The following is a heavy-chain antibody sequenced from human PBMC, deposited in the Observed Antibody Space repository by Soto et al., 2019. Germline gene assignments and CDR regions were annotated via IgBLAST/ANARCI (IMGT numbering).Heavy chain of an antibody. CDR2: IYYSGST. CDR3: ARTHCSSASRYGFYYYGMDV. D-gene: IGHD2-2*01. Sequence: QVQLQESGPGLVKPSETLSLTGAVSGGSVSSGPYYWSWIRQHPGRGLEWIGYIYYSGSTYYNPSLKSRVYISVDTSKTQFSLKLSSVTATDTAVYYCARTHCSSASRYGFYYYGMDVWGQGATVTVSS. J-gene: IGHJ6*02. CDR1: GGSVSSGPYY. V-gene: IGHV4-31*11.